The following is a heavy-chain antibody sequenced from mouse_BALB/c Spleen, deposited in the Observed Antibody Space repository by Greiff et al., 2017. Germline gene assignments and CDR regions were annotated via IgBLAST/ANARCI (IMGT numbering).Heavy chain of an antibody. CDR2: ISSGGGST. Sequence: EVQGVESGGGLVKPGGSLKLSCAASGFAFSSYDMSWVRQTPEKRLEWVAYISSGGGSTYYPDTVKGRFTISRDNAKNTLYLQMSSLKSEDTAMYYCARPYGRGYFDVWGAGTTVTVSS. CDR1: GFAFSSYD. V-gene: IGHV5-12-1*01. J-gene: IGHJ1*01. CDR3: ARPYGRGYFDV. D-gene: IGHD1-1*01.